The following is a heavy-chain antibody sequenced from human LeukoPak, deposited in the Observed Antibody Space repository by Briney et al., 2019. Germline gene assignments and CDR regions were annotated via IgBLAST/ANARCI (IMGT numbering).Heavy chain of an antibody. D-gene: IGHD6-19*01. J-gene: IGHJ4*02. CDR2: IRSKAYGGTT. CDR3: TRDPIAVAGTAIDY. CDR1: GFTFGDYA. Sequence: GSLRLSCTASGFTFGDYAMSWVRQAPGKGLEGVGFIRSKAYGGTTEYAASVKGRFTISRDDSKSIAYLQMNSLKTEDTAVYYCTRDPIAVAGTAIDYWGQGTLVTVSS. V-gene: IGHV3-49*04.